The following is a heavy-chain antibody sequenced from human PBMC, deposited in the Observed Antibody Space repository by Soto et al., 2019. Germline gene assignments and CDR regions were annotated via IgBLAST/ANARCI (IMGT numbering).Heavy chain of an antibody. D-gene: IGHD2-8*02. CDR1: GFTFSSYS. Sequence: PGGSLRLSCAASGFTFSSYSMNWVRQAPGKGLEWVSSISSSSSYIYYADSVKGRCTISRDNAKNSLYLQMNSLRAEDTAVYYFAREEAGPLNYWSPHHYYGMDVWGPGTTLTVSS. J-gene: IGHJ6*02. CDR3: AREEAGPLNYWSPHHYYGMDV. CDR2: ISSSSSYI. V-gene: IGHV3-21*01.